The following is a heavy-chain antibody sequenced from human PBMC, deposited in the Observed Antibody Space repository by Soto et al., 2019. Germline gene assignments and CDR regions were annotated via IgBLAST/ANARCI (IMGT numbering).Heavy chain of an antibody. D-gene: IGHD6-19*01. Sequence: EVQLVESGGGLVQPGGSLRLSCAASGFTLSSYSMHWVRQAPGKGLEWVSYISGSGGTIYYADSVKGRFTISRDKAKNSLSVQMNSLRDEDTAVYFCARETELGSSGWSYYFDFWGQGTRVTVSS. CDR3: ARETELGSSGWSYYFDF. CDR2: ISGSGGTI. J-gene: IGHJ4*02. CDR1: GFTLSSYS. V-gene: IGHV3-48*02.